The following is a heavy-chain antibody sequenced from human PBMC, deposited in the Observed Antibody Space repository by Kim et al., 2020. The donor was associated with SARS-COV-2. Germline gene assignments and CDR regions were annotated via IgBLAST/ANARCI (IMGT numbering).Heavy chain of an antibody. V-gene: IGHV3-15*01. D-gene: IGHD1-26*01. Sequence: GGSLRLSCAASGFTFSNAWMSWVRQAPGKGLEWVGRIKSKTDGGTTDYAAPVKGRFTISRDDSKNTLYLQMNSLKTEDTAVYYCTTDSWWELLIPQFDPWGQGTLVTVSS. CDR1: GFTFSNAW. CDR2: IKSKTDGGTT. J-gene: IGHJ5*02. CDR3: TTDSWWELLIPQFDP.